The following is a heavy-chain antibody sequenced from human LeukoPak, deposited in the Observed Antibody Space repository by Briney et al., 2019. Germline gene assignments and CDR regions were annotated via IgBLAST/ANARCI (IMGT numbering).Heavy chain of an antibody. D-gene: IGHD1-26*01. J-gene: IGHJ4*02. V-gene: IGHV1-18*01. CDR2: ISAYNGNT. CDR3: ARGSNQWELRYYFDY. Sequence: ASVKVSCKASGYTFTSYGISWVRQAPGQGLEWMGWISAYNGNTNYAQKLQGRVTMTTDTSTSTAYMELRSLRSDDTAVYYCARGSNQWELRYYFDYWGQGTLVTVSS. CDR1: GYTFTSYG.